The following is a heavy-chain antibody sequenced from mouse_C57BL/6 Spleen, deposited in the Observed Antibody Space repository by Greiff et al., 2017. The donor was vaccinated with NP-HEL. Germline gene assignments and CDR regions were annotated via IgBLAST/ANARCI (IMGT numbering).Heavy chain of an antibody. Sequence: EVQRVESGGGLVKPGGSLKLSCAASGFTFSDYGMHWVRQAPEKGLEWVAYISSGSSTIYYADTVKGRFTISRDNAKNTLFLQMTSLRSEDTDMYYCARYYGNDDYFDYWGQGTTLTVSS. CDR1: GFTFSDYG. D-gene: IGHD2-2*01. J-gene: IGHJ2*01. V-gene: IGHV5-17*01. CDR2: ISSGSSTI. CDR3: ARYYGNDDYFDY.